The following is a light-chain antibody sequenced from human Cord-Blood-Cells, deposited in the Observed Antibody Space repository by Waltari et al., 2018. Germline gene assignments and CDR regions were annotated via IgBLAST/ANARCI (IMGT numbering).Light chain of an antibody. CDR2: DVS. J-gene: IGLJ1*01. CDR1: SSDVGGYNS. V-gene: IGLV2-14*01. Sequence: QSALTQPASVSGSPGQSITISCTGTSSDVGGYNSVSWYQQHPGKAPKHMIYDVSNRPSGVSNRFSGSKSGSTASLTICGLQAEDEADYYCSSYTSSNYVCGTGTKVTVL. CDR3: SSYTSSNYV.